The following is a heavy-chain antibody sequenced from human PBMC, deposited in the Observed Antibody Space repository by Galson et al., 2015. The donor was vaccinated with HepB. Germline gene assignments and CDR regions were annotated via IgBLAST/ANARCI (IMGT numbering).Heavy chain of an antibody. D-gene: IGHD1-14*01. CDR1: GDSVSANTAA. Sequence: CAISGDSVSANTAAWNWIRQSPSRGLEWLGRTYQRSGWLSDYAESVKSRISINPDMSTNQFFLKMTPVTAADSAMFYCAGSDGVDRQHWFDPWGQGSLVTVSS. J-gene: IGHJ5*02. CDR2: TYQRSGWLS. V-gene: IGHV6-1*01. CDR3: AGSDGVDRQHWFDP.